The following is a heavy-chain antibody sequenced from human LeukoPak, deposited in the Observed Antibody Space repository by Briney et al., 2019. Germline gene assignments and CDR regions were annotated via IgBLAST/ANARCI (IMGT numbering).Heavy chain of an antibody. CDR1: GFTFSSYS. V-gene: IGHV3-21*01. D-gene: IGHD5-24*01. CDR2: ISSSSSYI. CDR3: ASEPWLQADY. J-gene: IGHJ4*02. Sequence: GGSLRLSCAASGFTFSSYSMNWVRQAPGKGLEWVSSISSSSSYIYYADSVKGRFTISRDNAKNSLYLQMNSLRAEHTAVSSCASEPWLQADYWGQGTLVTVSS.